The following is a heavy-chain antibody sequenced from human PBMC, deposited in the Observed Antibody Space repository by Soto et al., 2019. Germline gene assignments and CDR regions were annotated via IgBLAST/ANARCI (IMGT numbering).Heavy chain of an antibody. CDR2: IWYDGSNK. Sequence: GGSLRLSCAASGFTFSSYGMHWVRQAPGKGLEWVAVIWYDGSNKYYADSVKGRFTISRDNSKNTLYLQMNSLRAEDTAVYYCARDLSSSSAFIFAYWGQGTLVTVSS. D-gene: IGHD6-6*01. V-gene: IGHV3-33*01. CDR1: GFTFSSYG. CDR3: ARDLSSSSAFIFAY. J-gene: IGHJ4*02.